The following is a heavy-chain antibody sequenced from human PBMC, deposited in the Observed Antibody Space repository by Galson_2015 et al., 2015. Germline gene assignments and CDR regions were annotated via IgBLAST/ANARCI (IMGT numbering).Heavy chain of an antibody. V-gene: IGHV1-3*01. D-gene: IGHD3-10*01. J-gene: IGHJ4*02. Sequence: SVKVSCKASGYTFTSYAMHWVRQAPGQRLEWMGWINAGNGNTKYSQKFQGRVTITRDTSASTAYMELSSLRSEDTAVYYCARGRMVRGVTPRCLDYWGQGTLVTVSS. CDR3: ARGRMVRGVTPRCLDY. CDR2: INAGNGNT. CDR1: GYTFTSYA.